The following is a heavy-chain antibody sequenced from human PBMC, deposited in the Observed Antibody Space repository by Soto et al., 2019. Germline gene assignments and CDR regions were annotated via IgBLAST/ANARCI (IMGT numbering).Heavy chain of an antibody. Sequence: GGSLRLSCVASGFTFSTHEMNWVRQAPGKAPEWVSFISRTGSIIYYADSVKGRFSISRDDATNSLYLQMNSLRAEDTAVYYCVKDGTTDGPTSFESRGQGTLVTVSS. CDR1: GFTFSTHE. CDR2: ISRTGSII. V-gene: IGHV3-48*03. D-gene: IGHD4-4*01. J-gene: IGHJ4*02. CDR3: VKDGTTDGPTSFES.